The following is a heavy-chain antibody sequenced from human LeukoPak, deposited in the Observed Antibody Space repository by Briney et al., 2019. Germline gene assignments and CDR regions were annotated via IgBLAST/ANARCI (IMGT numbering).Heavy chain of an antibody. CDR2: MSGTGETT. CDR1: GFTFSSYA. V-gene: IGHV3-23*01. D-gene: IGHD1-26*01. Sequence: GGSLRLSCAASGFTFSSYAMIWVRQGPGKGLEWVSAMSGTGETTYYADSVKGRFTISRDNSKNTLYLQMSSLRAEDTAVYYCARDVRGGSDSPDFWGQGILVTVSS. J-gene: IGHJ4*02. CDR3: ARDVRGGSDSPDF.